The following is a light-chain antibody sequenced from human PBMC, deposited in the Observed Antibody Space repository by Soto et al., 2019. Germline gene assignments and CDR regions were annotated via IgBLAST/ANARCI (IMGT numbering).Light chain of an antibody. Sequence: IVLTQSPGTLSLSPGERATLSCRASQSVRSNYLAWYQQKPGQAPRLLIYGASSWATGIPDRFSGSGSGTDFTLTISRLEPEDFAVYYCQQLGTFGQGTKVEIK. CDR3: QQLGT. V-gene: IGKV3-20*01. CDR2: GAS. J-gene: IGKJ1*01. CDR1: QSVRSNY.